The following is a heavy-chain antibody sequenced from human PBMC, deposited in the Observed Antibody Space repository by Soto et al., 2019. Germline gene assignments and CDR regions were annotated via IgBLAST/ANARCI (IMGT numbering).Heavy chain of an antibody. CDR3: ARQYISSAFDY. Sequence: PSETLSLTCAVSGGSISSGGYSWSWIRQPPGKGLEWIGYVFHSGSTYYSPSLKSRVTISVDGSKNQFSLKLRSVTAADTDVYYCARQYISSAFDYWGQGTLVTVS. D-gene: IGHD5-18*01. J-gene: IGHJ4*02. CDR2: VFHSGST. V-gene: IGHV4-30-2*01. CDR1: GGSISSGGYS.